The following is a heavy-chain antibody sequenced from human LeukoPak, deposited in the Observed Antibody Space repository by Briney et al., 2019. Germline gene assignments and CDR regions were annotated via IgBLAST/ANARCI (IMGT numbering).Heavy chain of an antibody. CDR3: ARRVPAAPYDFWSGYYTGWFDP. J-gene: IGHJ5*02. CDR2: IYYSGST. Sequence: SETLSLTCTVSGGSISSYYWSWIRQPPGKGLEWIGYIYYSGSTNYNPSLKSRVTISVDTSKNQFSLKLSSVTAADTAVYYCARRVPAAPYDFWSGYYTGWFDPWGQGTLVTVSS. V-gene: IGHV4-59*01. D-gene: IGHD3-3*01. CDR1: GGSISSYY.